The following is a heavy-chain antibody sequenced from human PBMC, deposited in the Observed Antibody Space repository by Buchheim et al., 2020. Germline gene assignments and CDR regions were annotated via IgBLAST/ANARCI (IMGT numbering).Heavy chain of an antibody. CDR3: AHVGDYGDYPTWYFDL. V-gene: IGHV2-5*01. CDR2: IYWNDDK. CDR1: GFSLSTSGVG. D-gene: IGHD4-17*01. J-gene: IGHJ2*01. Sequence: QITLKESGPTLVKPTQTLTLTCTFSGFSLSTSGVGVGWIRQPPGKALEWLALIYWNDDKRYSSSLKSRITITKDTSKNQVVLTMTNMDPVDTATYYCAHVGDYGDYPTWYFDLWGRGTL.